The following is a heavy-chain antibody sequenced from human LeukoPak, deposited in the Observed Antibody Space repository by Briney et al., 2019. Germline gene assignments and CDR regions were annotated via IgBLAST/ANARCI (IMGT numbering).Heavy chain of an antibody. CDR2: IYSGGST. J-gene: IGHJ4*02. Sequence: GGSLRLSCAASGFTVSSNYMSWVRQAPGKGLEWVSVIYSGGSTYYADSVKGRFTISRDNSKNTLYLQMNSLRAEDTAVYYCARGGVYFWSGYPNWGQGTLVTVSS. CDR3: ARGGVYFWSGYPN. V-gene: IGHV3-66*01. CDR1: GFTVSSNY. D-gene: IGHD3-3*01.